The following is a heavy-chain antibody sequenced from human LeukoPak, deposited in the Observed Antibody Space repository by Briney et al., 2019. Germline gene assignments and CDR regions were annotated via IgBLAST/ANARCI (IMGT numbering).Heavy chain of an antibody. V-gene: IGHV1-2*02. CDR1: GYTFTGYY. J-gene: IGHJ4*02. Sequence: ASVKVSCKASGYTFTGYYMHWVRQAPGQGLEGVGWINPNSGGTNYAQKFQGRGTMTRDTSISTAYMELSTPRSDDTAVYYCARALTGTPYWGQGTPVTVSS. D-gene: IGHD1-20*01. CDR2: INPNSGGT. CDR3: ARALTGTPY.